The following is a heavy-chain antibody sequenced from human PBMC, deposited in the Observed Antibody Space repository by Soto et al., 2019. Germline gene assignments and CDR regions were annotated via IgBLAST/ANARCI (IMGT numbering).Heavy chain of an antibody. V-gene: IGHV3-30*03. Sequence: GGSLRLSCAASGFTFSSYGMHWVRQAPGKGLEWVAVISYDGSNKYYADSVKGRFTISRDNSKNTLYLQMNSLRAEDTAVYYCARDGDEVGAISLDYWGQGTLVTVSS. CDR3: ARDGDEVGAISLDY. J-gene: IGHJ4*02. CDR1: GFTFSSYG. D-gene: IGHD1-26*01. CDR2: ISYDGSNK.